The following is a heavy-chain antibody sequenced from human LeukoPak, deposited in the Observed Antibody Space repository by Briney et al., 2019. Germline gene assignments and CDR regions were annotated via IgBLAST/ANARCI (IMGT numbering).Heavy chain of an antibody. CDR3: ARAYYYDSSGYKDAFDI. J-gene: IGHJ3*02. CDR2: IYYSGST. Sequence: SETLSLTCTVSGGSISSYYWSCIRQPPGKGLEWIGYIYYSGSTNYNPSLKGRVTISVDRSKNQFSLKLSSVTAADTAVYYCARAYYYDSSGYKDAFDIWGQGTMVTVSS. V-gene: IGHV4-59*12. CDR1: GGSISSYY. D-gene: IGHD3-22*01.